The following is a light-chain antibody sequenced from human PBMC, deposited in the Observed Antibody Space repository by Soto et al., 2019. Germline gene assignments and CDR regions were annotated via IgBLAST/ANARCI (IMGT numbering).Light chain of an antibody. CDR2: GAS. CDR1: QSVSSSY. J-gene: IGKJ1*01. CDR3: QQYGSSPWT. V-gene: IGKV3-20*01. Sequence: EIVLTQSPGTLSLSPGERATLSCRASQSVSSSYLAWYQQKPGQAPRPLIYGASRRAIGIPDRFSGSGSGTDFTLTISRLEPEDFTVYYCQQYGSSPWTFGQGTKLEIK.